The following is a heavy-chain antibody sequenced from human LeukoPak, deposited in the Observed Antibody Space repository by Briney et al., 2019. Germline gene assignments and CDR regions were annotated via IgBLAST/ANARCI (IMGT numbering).Heavy chain of an antibody. CDR1: CGSITSGSYF. J-gene: IGHJ5*02. V-gene: IGHV4-61*02. CDR2: ISTSGST. D-gene: IGHD1-26*01. CDR3: ARDRGVVGAEYNWFDP. Sequence: PSETLSLTCTVSCGSITSGSYFWSWIRQPAGKGLEWLGRISTSGSTNYNPSLKSRVTISVDTSNKHFSLQLSSVTAADTAVYYCARDRGVVGAEYNWFDPWGQGTLVTVSS.